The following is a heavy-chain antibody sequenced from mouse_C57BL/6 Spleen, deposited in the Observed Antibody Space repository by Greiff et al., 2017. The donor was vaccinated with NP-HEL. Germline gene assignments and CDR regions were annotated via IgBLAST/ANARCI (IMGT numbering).Heavy chain of an antibody. Sequence: VKLQESGAELARPGASVKMSCKASGYTFTSYTMHWVKQRPGQGLEWIGYINPSSGYTKYNQKFKDKATLTADKSSSTAYMQLSSLTSEDSAVYYCARGGGSGYVHFDYWGQGTTLTVSS. CDR1: GYTFTSYT. CDR2: INPSSGYT. J-gene: IGHJ2*01. V-gene: IGHV1-4*01. D-gene: IGHD3-2*02. CDR3: ARGGGSGYVHFDY.